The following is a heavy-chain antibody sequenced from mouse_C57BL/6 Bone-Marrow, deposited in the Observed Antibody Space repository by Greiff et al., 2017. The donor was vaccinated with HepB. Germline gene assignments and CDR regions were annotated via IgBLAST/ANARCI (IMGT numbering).Heavy chain of an antibody. V-gene: IGHV1-64*01. D-gene: IGHD1-1*01. CDR3: APTVPDYYAMDY. Sequence: QVQLQQPGAELVQPGASVKLSCKASGYTFTSYWMHWVKQRPGQGLEWIGMIHHNSGSTNYNENFKSKATLTVYKSSSTTYMQLISLTSEDSAVYYCAPTVPDYYAMDYWGQGTSVTVSS. CDR1: GYTFTSYW. CDR2: IHHNSGST. J-gene: IGHJ4*01.